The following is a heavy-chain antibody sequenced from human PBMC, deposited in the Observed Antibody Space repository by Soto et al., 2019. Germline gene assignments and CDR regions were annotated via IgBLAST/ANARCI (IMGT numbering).Heavy chain of an antibody. V-gene: IGHV3-66*01. J-gene: IGHJ4*02. D-gene: IGHD3-3*01. CDR1: GVTVNNCF. Sequence: EVQLVESGGGLVQPGGSLRLSCEASGVTVNNCFMTWVRQAPGKGLEWVSTISDGGSTYYADPVNGRFIFSRDSSRNTVYLQMNSLRAGDTAVYYCARDTLGGAYDFCHGGQGTLVTVSS. CDR3: ARDTLGGAYDFCH. CDR2: ISDGGST.